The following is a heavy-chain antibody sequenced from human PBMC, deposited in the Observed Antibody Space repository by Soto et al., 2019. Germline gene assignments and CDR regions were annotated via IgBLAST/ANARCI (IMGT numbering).Heavy chain of an antibody. D-gene: IGHD2-2*01. V-gene: IGHV4-31*03. CDR1: GGSISSGGYY. CDR3: AREWFVVVPAAGSVNWFDP. CDR2: IYYSGST. J-gene: IGHJ5*02. Sequence: SETLSLTCTVSGGSISSGGYYWSWIRQHPGKGLEWIGYIYYSGSTYYNTYLKSRVTISVDTSTNQFSLKLSSVTDADTAVYYCAREWFVVVPAAGSVNWFDPWGQGTLVTVSS.